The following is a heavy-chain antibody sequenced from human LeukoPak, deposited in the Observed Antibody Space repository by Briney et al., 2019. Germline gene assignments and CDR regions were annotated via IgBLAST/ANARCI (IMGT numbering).Heavy chain of an antibody. CDR3: AKGRRGSSYVHYFDS. J-gene: IGHJ4*02. D-gene: IGHD5-18*01. CDR1: GFTFSSYS. Sequence: PGGSLRLSCAASGFTFSSYSMNWVRQAPGKGLEWVGVISNDGINTYYTDSLKGRFTISRDNSNSTLYLHMNSLRREDTAVYYCAKGRRGSSYVHYFDSWGQGALVTVSS. CDR2: ISNDGINT. V-gene: IGHV3-30*18.